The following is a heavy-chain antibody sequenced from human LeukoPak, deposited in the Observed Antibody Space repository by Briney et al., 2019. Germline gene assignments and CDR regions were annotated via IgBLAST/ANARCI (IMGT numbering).Heavy chain of an antibody. CDR2: INHSGST. CDR3: AKDGGYPEYFQH. D-gene: IGHD6-25*01. V-gene: IGHV4-34*01. J-gene: IGHJ1*01. CDR1: GGSFSGYY. Sequence: SEALSLTCAVYGGSFSGYYWSWIRQPPGKGLEWIGEINHSGSTNYNPSLKSRVTISVDTSKNQFSLKLSSVTAADTAVYYCAKDGGYPEYFQHWGQGTLVTVSS.